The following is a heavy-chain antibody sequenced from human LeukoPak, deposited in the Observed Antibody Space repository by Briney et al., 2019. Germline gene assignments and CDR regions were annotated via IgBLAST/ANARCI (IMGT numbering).Heavy chain of an antibody. CDR1: GFTFSSYE. CDR2: ISSSGSTI. Sequence: GGSLRLSCAASGFTFSSYEMNWVRQAPGKGLEWVSYISSSGSTIYYADSVKGRVTISRDNAKNSLYLQMNSLRAEDTAVYYCARGMTTYFDYWGQGTLVTVSS. CDR3: ARGMTTYFDY. V-gene: IGHV3-48*03. D-gene: IGHD4-11*01. J-gene: IGHJ4*02.